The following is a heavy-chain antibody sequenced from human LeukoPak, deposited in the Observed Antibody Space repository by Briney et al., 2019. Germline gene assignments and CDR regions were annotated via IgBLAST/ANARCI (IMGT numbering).Heavy chain of an antibody. Sequence: PSETLSLTCTVSGGSISSSSYYWGWIRQPPGKGLEWTGSIYYSGSTYYNPSLKSRVTISVDTSKNQFSLKLSSVTAADTAVYYCARDFGIAVAGTSVFDYWGQGTLVTVSS. V-gene: IGHV4-39*07. CDR2: IYYSGST. CDR3: ARDFGIAVAGTSVFDY. D-gene: IGHD6-19*01. J-gene: IGHJ4*02. CDR1: GGSISSSSYY.